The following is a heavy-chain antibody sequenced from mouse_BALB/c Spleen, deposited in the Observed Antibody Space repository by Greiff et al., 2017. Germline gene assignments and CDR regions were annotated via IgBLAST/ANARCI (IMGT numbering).Heavy chain of an antibody. V-gene: IGHV5-6-3*01. CDR1: GFTFSSYG. J-gene: IGHJ3*01. Sequence: DVKLVESGGGLVKPGGSLKLSCAASGFTFSSYGMSWVRQTPDKRLELVATINSNGGSTYYPDSVKGRFTISRDNAKNTLYLQMSSLKSEDTAMYYCARGDYYGSSWFAYWGQGTLVTVSA. CDR2: INSNGGST. CDR3: ARGDYYGSSWFAY. D-gene: IGHD1-1*01.